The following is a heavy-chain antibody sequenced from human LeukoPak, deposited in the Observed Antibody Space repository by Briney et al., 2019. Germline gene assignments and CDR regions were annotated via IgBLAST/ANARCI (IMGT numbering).Heavy chain of an antibody. CDR2: IYPGDSDT. CDR3: ARGGAYCGGDCYSRDDAFDI. Sequence: GESLKISCKGSGYSFTSYWIGWVRQMPGKGLEWMGIIYPGDSDTRYSPSFQGQVTISADKSISTAYLQWSSLKASDTAMYYCARGGAYCGGDCYSRDDAFDIWGQGTMVTVSS. D-gene: IGHD2-21*02. J-gene: IGHJ3*02. CDR1: GYSFTSYW. V-gene: IGHV5-51*01.